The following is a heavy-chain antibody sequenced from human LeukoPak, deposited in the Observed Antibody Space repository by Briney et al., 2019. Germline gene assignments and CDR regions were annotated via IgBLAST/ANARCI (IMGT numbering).Heavy chain of an antibody. J-gene: IGHJ4*02. CDR1: GFTFDDYG. D-gene: IGHD5-18*01. CDR3: AKEYTTMVRGVDY. V-gene: IGHV3-9*01. CDR2: ISWNSGSI. Sequence: GRSLRLSCAASGFTFDDYGMHWVRQAPGKGLEWVSGISWNSGSIGYADSVKGRFTISRDNAKNSLYLQMNSLRPEDTALYYCAKEYTTMVRGVDYWGQGTLVTVSS.